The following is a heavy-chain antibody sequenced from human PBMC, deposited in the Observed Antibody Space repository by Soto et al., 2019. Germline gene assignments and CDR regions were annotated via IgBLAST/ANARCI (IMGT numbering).Heavy chain of an antibody. D-gene: IGHD3-9*01. J-gene: IGHJ6*03. CDR3: AKDNRSGYFDWSPQYYYYMDV. CDR1: GFTFDDYA. Sequence: EVQLVESGGGLVQPGRSLRLSCAASGFTFDDYAMHWVRQVPGKGLEWVSGISWNSGSIGYADSVKGRFTISRDNAKNSLYLQMNSLRPEDTALYYCAKDNRSGYFDWSPQYYYYMDVWGKGTTVTVSS. CDR2: ISWNSGSI. V-gene: IGHV3-9*01.